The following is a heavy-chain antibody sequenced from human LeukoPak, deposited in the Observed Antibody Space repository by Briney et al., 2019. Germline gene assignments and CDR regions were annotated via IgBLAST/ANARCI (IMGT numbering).Heavy chain of an antibody. CDR2: IGGTGGYI. D-gene: IGHD6-13*01. Sequence: GGSLRLSCAASGFTFSSYSMKWVRQAPGKGVERVSSIGGTGGYIYYAHSVRGRFTISRDNDKNSLYLQMNSLRAEDTAVYYCARATTQAGIAATGTGYWGQGTLVIVSS. CDR1: GFTFSSYS. V-gene: IGHV3-21*01. J-gene: IGHJ4*02. CDR3: ARATTQAGIAATGTGY.